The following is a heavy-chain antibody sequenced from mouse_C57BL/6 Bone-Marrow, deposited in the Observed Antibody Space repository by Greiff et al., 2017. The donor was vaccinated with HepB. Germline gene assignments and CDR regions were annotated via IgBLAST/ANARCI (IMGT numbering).Heavy chain of an antibody. J-gene: IGHJ4*01. D-gene: IGHD4-1*01. CDR2: ISSGSSTI. V-gene: IGHV5-17*01. CDR1: GFTFSDYG. CDR3: ARPNWDVEAMDY. Sequence: EVKLVESGGGLVKPGGSLKLSCAASGFTFSDYGMHWVRQAPEKGLEWVAYISSGSSTIYYADTVKGRFTISRDNAKNTLFLQMTSLRSEDTAMYYCARPNWDVEAMDYWGQGTSVTVSS.